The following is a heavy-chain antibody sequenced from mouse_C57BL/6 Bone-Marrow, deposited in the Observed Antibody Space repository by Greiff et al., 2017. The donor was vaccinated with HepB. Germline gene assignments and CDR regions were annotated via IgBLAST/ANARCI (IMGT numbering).Heavy chain of an antibody. CDR1: GFTFSDYG. CDR3: ARSPLLRYRYFDV. D-gene: IGHD1-1*01. Sequence: EVKLMVSGGGLVKPGGSLKLSCAASGFTFSDYGMHWVRQAPEKGLEWVAYISNGSSTIYYADTVKGRFTISRDNAKNTLFLQMTSLRSEDTAMYYCARSPLLRYRYFDVWGTVTTVTVSS. CDR2: ISNGSSTI. J-gene: IGHJ1*03. V-gene: IGHV5-17*01.